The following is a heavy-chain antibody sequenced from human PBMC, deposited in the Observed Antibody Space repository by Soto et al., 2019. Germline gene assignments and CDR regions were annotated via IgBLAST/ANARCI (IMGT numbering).Heavy chain of an antibody. J-gene: IGHJ6*03. CDR1: GYTFTSYC. CDR3: ARELSGYDFLNYYYYMDV. D-gene: IGHD5-12*01. V-gene: IGHV1-18*01. Sequence: ASVKVSCKASGYTFTSYCISWVRQAPGQGLEWMGWISAYNGNTNYAQKLQGRVTMTTDTSTSTAYMELRSLRSDDTAVYYCARELSGYDFLNYYYYMDVWGKGTTVTVSS. CDR2: ISAYNGNT.